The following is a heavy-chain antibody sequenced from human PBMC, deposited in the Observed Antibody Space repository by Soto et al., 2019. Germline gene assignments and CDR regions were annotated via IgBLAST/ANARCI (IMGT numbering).Heavy chain of an antibody. CDR2: INSSSSYT. CDR1: GFTFSDYY. V-gene: IGHV3-11*05. J-gene: IGHJ2*01. D-gene: IGHD6-13*01. CDR3: ARIITAAGGRRYFDL. Sequence: QVQLVESGGGLVKPGGSLRLSCAASGFTFSDYYMSWIRQAPGKGLEWVSYINSSSSYTNYADSVKGRFTISSDNAKNSPYLQTNSPRPEATAVYYCARIITAAGGRRYFDLWGCGTRVTVSS.